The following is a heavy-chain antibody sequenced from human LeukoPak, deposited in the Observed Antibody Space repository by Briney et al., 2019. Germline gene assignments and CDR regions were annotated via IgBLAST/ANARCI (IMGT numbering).Heavy chain of an antibody. D-gene: IGHD3-22*01. J-gene: IGHJ4*02. V-gene: IGHV3-15*01. CDR3: TTTYYDSSGYLLDY. CDR1: GFTFSSSA. Sequence: GGSLRLSCAASGFTFSSSATSWVRQAPGKGLEWVGRIKSKTDGGTTDYAAPVKGRFTISRDDSKNTLYLQMNSLKTEDTAVYYCTTTYYDSSGYLLDYWGQGTLVTVSS. CDR2: IKSKTDGGTT.